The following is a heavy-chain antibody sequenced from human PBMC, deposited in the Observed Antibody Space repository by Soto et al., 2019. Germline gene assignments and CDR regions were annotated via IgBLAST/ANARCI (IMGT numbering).Heavy chain of an antibody. J-gene: IGHJ6*02. Sequence: GASVKVSCKASGYTFTSYDINWVRQATGQGLEWMGWMNPNSGNTGYAQKFQGRVTMTRNTSISTAYMELSSLRSEDTAVYYCARLGFDFDFLSGYYNVHHYYGIDVWGQGTTVTVS. CDR1: GYTFTSYD. V-gene: IGHV1-8*01. CDR3: ARLGFDFDFLSGYYNVHHYYGIDV. CDR2: MNPNSGNT. D-gene: IGHD3-3*01.